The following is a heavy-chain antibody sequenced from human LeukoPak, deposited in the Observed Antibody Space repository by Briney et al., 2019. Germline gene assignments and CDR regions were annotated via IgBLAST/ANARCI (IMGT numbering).Heavy chain of an antibody. J-gene: IGHJ6*02. Sequence: PGGSLRLSCAASGFTFSSYSMNWVRQAPGKGLEWVSSISSSSSYIYYADSVKGRFTISRDNAKNSLYLQMNSLRAEDTAVYYCARDQPGTRAGYSSGFYGMDVWGQGTTVTVSS. CDR2: ISSSSSYI. D-gene: IGHD6-19*01. V-gene: IGHV3-21*01. CDR3: ARDQPGTRAGYSSGFYGMDV. CDR1: GFTFSSYS.